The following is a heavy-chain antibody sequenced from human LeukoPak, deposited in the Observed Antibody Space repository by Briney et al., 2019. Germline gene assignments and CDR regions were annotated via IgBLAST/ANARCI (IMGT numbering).Heavy chain of an antibody. CDR3: VKDGDNYSVDY. CDR2: IPYDGSIK. D-gene: IGHD4-17*01. J-gene: IGHJ4*02. Sequence: PGGSLRLSCAASGFTFSDYGMRWVRQAPGKWLEWVAFIPYDGSIKYYADSVKGRFTISRDNPKNTLYLQMNSLRAEDTAVYYCVKDGDNYSVDYWGQGTLVTVSS. V-gene: IGHV3-30*02. CDR1: GFTFSDYG.